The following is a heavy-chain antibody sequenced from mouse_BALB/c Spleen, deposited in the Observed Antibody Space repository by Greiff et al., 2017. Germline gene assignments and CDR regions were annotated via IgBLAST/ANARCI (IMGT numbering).Heavy chain of an antibody. Sequence: EVQLVESGGGLVQPGGSRKLSCAASGFTFSGFGMHWVRQAPEKGLEWVAYISSGSSTIYYADTVKGRCTISSDNPKNTLFLQMTSLKSEDTDMYYCANYGYAMDYWGQGTSVTVSA. CDR3: ANYGYAMDY. CDR1: GFTFSGFG. CDR2: ISSGSSTI. V-gene: IGHV5-17*02. D-gene: IGHD2-2*01. J-gene: IGHJ4*01.